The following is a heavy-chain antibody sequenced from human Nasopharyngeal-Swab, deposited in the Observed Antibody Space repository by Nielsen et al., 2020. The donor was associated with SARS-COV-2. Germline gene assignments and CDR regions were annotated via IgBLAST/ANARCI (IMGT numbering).Heavy chain of an antibody. Sequence: VRQMPGKGLEWVANIKQDGSEKYYVDSVKGRFTISRDNAKNSLYLQMNSLRAEDTAVYYCARVRGSYSFDYWGQGTLVTV. V-gene: IGHV3-7*02. CDR2: IKQDGSEK. D-gene: IGHD1-26*01. J-gene: IGHJ4*02. CDR3: ARVRGSYSFDY.